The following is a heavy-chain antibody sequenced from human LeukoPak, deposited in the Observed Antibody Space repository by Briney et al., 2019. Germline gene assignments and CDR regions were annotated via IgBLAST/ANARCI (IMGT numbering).Heavy chain of an antibody. CDR2: INHSGST. D-gene: IGHD3-22*01. CDR3: ARVSDSSGYYLFDY. CDR1: GGSFSGYY. V-gene: IGHV4-34*01. J-gene: IGHJ4*02. Sequence: SETLSLTCAVYGGSFSGYYWSLIRQPPGKGLEWIGEINHSGSTNYNPSLKSRVTISVDTSKNQFSLKLSSVTAADTAVYYCARVSDSSGYYLFDYWGQGTLVTVSS.